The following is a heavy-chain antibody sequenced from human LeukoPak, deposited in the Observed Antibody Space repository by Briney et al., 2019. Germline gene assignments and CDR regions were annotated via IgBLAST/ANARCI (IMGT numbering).Heavy chain of an antibody. V-gene: IGHV4-4*07. Sequence: SETLSLTCTVSGGSISSYYWSWIRQPAGKGLEWIGRIYTSGSTNYNPSLKSRVTISVDTSKNQFSLRLSSVTAADTAVYFCARRRLLPSLETYYWGQGVLVTVSS. D-gene: IGHD3-3*01. CDR2: IYTSGST. CDR1: GGSISSYY. CDR3: ARRRLLPSLETYY. J-gene: IGHJ4*02.